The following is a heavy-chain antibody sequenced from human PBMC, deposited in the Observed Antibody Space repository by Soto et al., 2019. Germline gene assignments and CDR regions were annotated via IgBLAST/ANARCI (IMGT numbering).Heavy chain of an antibody. CDR2: IYYSGST. CDR1: GGSINSYF. D-gene: IGHD3-10*01. Sequence: SETLSLTCTVSGGSINSYFWSWIRQPPGKGLEWIGYIYYSGSTNYNPSLKSRVTISVDTSKNQFSLKLSSVTAADTAVYYCARVVSPNSILGAYGSGSPYYMDVWGKGTTVTVSS. V-gene: IGHV4-59*01. CDR3: ARVVSPNSILGAYGSGSPYYMDV. J-gene: IGHJ6*03.